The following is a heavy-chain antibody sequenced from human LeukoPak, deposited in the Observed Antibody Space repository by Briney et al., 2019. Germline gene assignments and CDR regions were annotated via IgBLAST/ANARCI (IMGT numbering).Heavy chain of an antibody. CDR2: IYSSGST. D-gene: IGHD5-12*01. CDR3: AREGGGLRPFDY. Sequence: SETLSLTCNVSGGSISSYFWSWIRQPAEKGLEWIGRIYSSGSTNYNPSLKSRVNMSADTSKNQFSLKLSSVTAAGTAGYSCAREGGGLRPFDYWGQGTLVTVS. CDR1: GGSISSYF. V-gene: IGHV4-4*07. J-gene: IGHJ4*02.